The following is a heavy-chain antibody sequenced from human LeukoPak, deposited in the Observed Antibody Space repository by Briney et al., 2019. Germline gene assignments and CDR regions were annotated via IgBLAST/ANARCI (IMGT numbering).Heavy chain of an antibody. CDR3: STTYYYDSSEGY. CDR2: IVSKSDGGAA. Sequence: GGSLRLSCAASGFTFSNAWMHWDRQAPGKGLERVGRIVSKSDGGAAAYAAPVKDRFTISRDDSKNTLYLQMNSLKTEDTAVYYCSTTYYYDSSEGYWGQGTLVTVSS. V-gene: IGHV3-15*04. CDR1: GFTFSNAW. D-gene: IGHD3-22*01. J-gene: IGHJ4*02.